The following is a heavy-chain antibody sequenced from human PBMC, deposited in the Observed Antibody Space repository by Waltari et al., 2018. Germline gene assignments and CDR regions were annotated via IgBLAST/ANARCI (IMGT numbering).Heavy chain of an antibody. Sequence: QVQLVQSGSELKKPGASVKASCKASGYTFTSYAMNWVRQAPGQGLEWMGWINTNTGNPTYAQGFTGRFVFSLDTSVSTAYLQISSLKAEDTAVYYCARDLRIVGAKVGWYFDLWGRGTLVTVSS. CDR2: INTNTGNP. CDR3: ARDLRIVGAKVGWYFDL. V-gene: IGHV7-4-1*02. D-gene: IGHD1-26*01. J-gene: IGHJ2*01. CDR1: GYTFTSYA.